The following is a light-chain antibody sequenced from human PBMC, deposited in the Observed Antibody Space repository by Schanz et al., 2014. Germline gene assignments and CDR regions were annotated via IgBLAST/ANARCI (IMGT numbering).Light chain of an antibody. J-gene: IGKJ1*01. CDR3: QQYHTSRT. CDR2: RTS. Sequence: EIVLTQSPAIVSVSPGERATLSCRASQSVTTNLAWYQHKPGQAPRLLIYRTSNRATGVPARFSGSGFGTEFTLTISGLQSEDFAIYYCQQYHTSRTFGQGTKVEI. CDR1: QSVTTN. V-gene: IGKV3-15*01.